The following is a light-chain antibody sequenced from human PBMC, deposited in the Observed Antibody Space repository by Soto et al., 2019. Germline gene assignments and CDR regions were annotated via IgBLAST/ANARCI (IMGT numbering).Light chain of an antibody. CDR3: QQYYASPH. CDR2: WAS. CDR1: QSVLFSSNNKNY. V-gene: IGKV4-1*01. J-gene: IGKJ5*01. Sequence: DIVMTQSPDSLAVSLGERATINCKSSQSVLFSSNNKNYVAWYQHKSGQPPKLLIYWASTRESGVPGRFSGSGSGTEFTLTISNLQAEDVAVYYCQQYYASPHFGQGTRVELK.